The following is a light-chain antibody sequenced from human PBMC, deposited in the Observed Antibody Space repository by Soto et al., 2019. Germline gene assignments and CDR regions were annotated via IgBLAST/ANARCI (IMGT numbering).Light chain of an antibody. V-gene: IGKV3-15*01. J-gene: IGKJ1*01. CDR2: GAS. Sequence: EIVLTQSPFTLSLSPGEIATFSCRVSQSVSSNLAWYQQKPGQAPRLLIYGASTRATGIPDRFSGSGSGTEFTLTISSLQSEDFAVYYCQQYNNWPRTFGQGTKVDIK. CDR3: QQYNNWPRT. CDR1: QSVSSN.